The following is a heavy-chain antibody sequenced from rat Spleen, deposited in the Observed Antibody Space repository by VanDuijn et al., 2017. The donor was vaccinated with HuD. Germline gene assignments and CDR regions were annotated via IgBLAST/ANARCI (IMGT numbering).Heavy chain of an antibody. CDR3: TTSIYGGYYFDY. D-gene: IGHD1-11*01. CDR2: ISTGGGST. CDR1: GFTFSNFG. V-gene: IGHV5-27*01. Sequence: EVQVVESGGGLVQPGRSMKLSCAASGFTFSNFGMAWVRQAPTKGLEWVAYISTGGGSTYYRDSVKGRFTISRDNAKSTLYLQMDSLRSEDTATYYCTTSIYGGYYFDYWGQGVMVTVSS. J-gene: IGHJ2*01.